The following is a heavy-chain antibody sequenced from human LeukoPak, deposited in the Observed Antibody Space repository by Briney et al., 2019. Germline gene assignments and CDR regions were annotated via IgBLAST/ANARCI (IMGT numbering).Heavy chain of an antibody. J-gene: IGHJ5*02. CDR3: ARAEQWLVGYNWFDP. CDR2: IYYSGST. V-gene: IGHV4-59*01. Sequence: SETLSLTCTVSGGSISSYYWSWIRQPPGKGLEWIGYIYYSGSTNYNPSLKSRVTISVDTSKNQFSLKLSSVTAADTAVYYCARAEQWLVGYNWFDPWGQGTLVTVSS. CDR1: GGSISSYY. D-gene: IGHD6-19*01.